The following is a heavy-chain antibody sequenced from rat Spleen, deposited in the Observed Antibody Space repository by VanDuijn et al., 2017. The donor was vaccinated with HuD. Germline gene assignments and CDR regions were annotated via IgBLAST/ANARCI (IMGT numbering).Heavy chain of an antibody. J-gene: IGHJ2*01. Sequence: EVQLVASGGGLVQPGRSLKLSCAASGFTFSNYYMAWVRQAPTKGLEWVAYISTGGGSTYYRDSVKGRFTISRDNAKSTLYLQMDSLRSEDTATYYCARQRHIMGPTGDFDYWGQGVMVTVSS. CDR3: ARQRHIMGPTGDFDY. V-gene: IGHV5-27*01. CDR2: ISTGGGST. CDR1: GFTFSNYY. D-gene: IGHD1-7*01.